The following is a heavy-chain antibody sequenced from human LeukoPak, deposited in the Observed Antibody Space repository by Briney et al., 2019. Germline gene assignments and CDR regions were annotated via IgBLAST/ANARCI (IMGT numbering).Heavy chain of an antibody. J-gene: IGHJ3*02. CDR1: GFTFSDYY. CDR3: ARLGSYGDYLDAFDI. CDR2: ISSSGSTI. D-gene: IGHD4-17*01. V-gene: IGHV3-11*01. Sequence: GGSLRLSCAASGFTFSDYYMSWIRRAPGKGLEWVSYISSSGSTIYYADSVKGRFTISRDNAKNSLYLQMNSLRAEDTAVYYCARLGSYGDYLDAFDIWGQGTMVTVSS.